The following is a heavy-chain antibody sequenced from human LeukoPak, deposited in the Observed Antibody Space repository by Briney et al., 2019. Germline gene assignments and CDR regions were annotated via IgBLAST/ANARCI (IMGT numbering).Heavy chain of an antibody. CDR1: GYTFTGYY. Sequence: ASVKVSCKASGYTFTGYYMHWVRQAPGQGLEWMGWINPNSGGTNYAQKLQGRVTMTTDTSTSTAYMELRSLRSDDTAVYYCARLVSSWYGYFDYWGQGTLVTVSS. J-gene: IGHJ4*02. V-gene: IGHV1-2*02. CDR2: INPNSGGT. CDR3: ARLVSSWYGYFDY. D-gene: IGHD6-13*01.